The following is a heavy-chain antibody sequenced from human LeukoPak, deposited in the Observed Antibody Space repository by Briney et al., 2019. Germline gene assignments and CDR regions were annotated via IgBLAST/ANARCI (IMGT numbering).Heavy chain of an antibody. J-gene: IGHJ4*02. CDR2: ISSSGSST. CDR1: GFIFTNYG. CDR3: ASSGSYFYYFDY. Sequence: GGSLRLSCAASGFIFTNYGMNWVRQAPGKGLEWVSSISSSGSSTYYADSVKGRFTVSRDNSKNTLYLQMNSLRAEDTAVYYCASSGSYFYYFDYWGQGTLVTVSS. D-gene: IGHD1-26*01. V-gene: IGHV3-23*01.